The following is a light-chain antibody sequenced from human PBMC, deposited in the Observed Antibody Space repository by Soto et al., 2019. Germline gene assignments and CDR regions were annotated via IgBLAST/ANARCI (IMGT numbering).Light chain of an antibody. CDR1: SPDLALYSY. CDR2: DVT. V-gene: IGLV2-11*01. Sequence: LTQPRPVSRSPGQSVTVSCTGTSPDLALYSYFSWFQQHPGKSPQLLIYDVTKRPSGVPDRFSGSKSGNTAALTLSGLQAEYQAEYFCSSYAGSYTWIFGSGTKVTVL. J-gene: IGLJ1*01. CDR3: SSYAGSYTWI.